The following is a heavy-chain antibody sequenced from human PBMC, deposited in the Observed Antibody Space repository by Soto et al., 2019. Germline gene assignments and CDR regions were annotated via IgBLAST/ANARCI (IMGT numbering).Heavy chain of an antibody. CDR1: GGSIRNGDYY. CDR3: VTVNLVGAAYYFDY. J-gene: IGHJ4*02. D-gene: IGHD1-26*01. V-gene: IGHV4-30-4*01. Sequence: SETLSLTCTVSGGSIRNGDYYWGWIRQPPGKGLEWIGYVYYSGTTYSHPSLNSRVSISVDTSENQFSLRLTSVTAADTAVYYCVTVNLVGAAYYFDYWGPGILVTVSS. CDR2: VYYSGTT.